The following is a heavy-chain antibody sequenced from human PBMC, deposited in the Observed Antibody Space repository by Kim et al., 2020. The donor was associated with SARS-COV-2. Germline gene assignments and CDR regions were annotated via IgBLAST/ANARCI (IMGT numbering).Heavy chain of an antibody. V-gene: IGHV4-39*01. D-gene: IGHD3-10*01. CDR3: ARQGITMVRGAFDY. J-gene: IGHJ4*02. Sequence: SETLSLICTVSGGSISSSSYYWGWIRQPPGKGLEWIGSIYYSGSTYYNPSLKSRVTISVDTSKNQFSLKLSSVTAADTAVYYCARQGITMVRGAFDYWGQGTLVTVSS. CDR1: GGSISSSSYY. CDR2: IYYSGST.